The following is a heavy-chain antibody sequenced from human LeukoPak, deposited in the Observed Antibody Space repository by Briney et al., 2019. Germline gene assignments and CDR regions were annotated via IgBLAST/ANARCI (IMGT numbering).Heavy chain of an antibody. CDR3: ARDRARYCSSTSCLNWFDP. V-gene: IGHV1-69*13. Sequence: SVKVSCKASGGTFSSYAISWVRQAPGQGLEWMGGIIPIFGTANYAQKFQGRVTITADESTSTAYMELSSLRSDDTAVYYCARDRARYCSSTSCLNWFDPWGQGTLVTVSS. D-gene: IGHD2-2*01. CDR2: IIPIFGTA. J-gene: IGHJ5*02. CDR1: GGTFSSYA.